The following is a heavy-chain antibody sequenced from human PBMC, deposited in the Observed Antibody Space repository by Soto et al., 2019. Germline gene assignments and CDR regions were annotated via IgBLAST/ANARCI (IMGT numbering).Heavy chain of an antibody. CDR3: AVLGMGRQQLDIDY. J-gene: IGHJ4*02. CDR1: GGSISDFW. Sequence: SETLSLTCTVSGGSISDFWWSWIRQPPGKGLQWIGSMYSSGSANYNPSLKSRVAFSVDTSRNRISLHLRSVTAADTAVYYCAVLGMGRQQLDIDYWGQGTLVTVSS. CDR2: MYSSGSA. V-gene: IGHV4-59*01. D-gene: IGHD6-13*01.